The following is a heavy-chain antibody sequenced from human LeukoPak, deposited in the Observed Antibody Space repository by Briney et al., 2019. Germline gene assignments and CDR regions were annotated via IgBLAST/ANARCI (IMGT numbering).Heavy chain of an antibody. CDR3: AKDKGQWLVLGSAFDI. J-gene: IGHJ3*02. V-gene: IGHV3-30*02. CDR1: GFTFSSYG. Sequence: GGSLRLSCAASGFTFSSYGMHWVRQAPGKGLEWVAFIRYDGSNKYYADPVKGRFTISRDNSKNTLYLQMNSLRAEDTAVYYCAKDKGQWLVLGSAFDIWGQGTMVTVSS. CDR2: IRYDGSNK. D-gene: IGHD6-19*01.